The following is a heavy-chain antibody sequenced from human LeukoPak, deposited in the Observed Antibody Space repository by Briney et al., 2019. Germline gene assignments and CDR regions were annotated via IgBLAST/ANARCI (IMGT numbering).Heavy chain of an antibody. D-gene: IGHD2-21*01. Sequence: GESLKISCKGSGYGFTSYRIGWVRQMPGKGLEWMGIIYPGDSDTRYSPSFQGQVTISADKSISTAYLQWSSLKASDTAMYYCARSHENCGGDCYGMDVWGQGTTVTVSS. CDR2: IYPGDSDT. V-gene: IGHV5-51*01. J-gene: IGHJ6*02. CDR1: GYGFTSYR. CDR3: ARSHENCGGDCYGMDV.